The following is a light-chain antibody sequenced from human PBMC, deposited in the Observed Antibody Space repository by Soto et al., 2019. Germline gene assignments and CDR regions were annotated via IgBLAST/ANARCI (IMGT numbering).Light chain of an antibody. CDR1: QDISNY. Sequence: DIQMTQSPSSLSASVGDRVTITCQASQDISNYLSWYQQKPGKAPKLLIYDASNLETGVPSRFSGSGSGTDFTFTISSLQPEDIATYYCQQYDTLPRFTFGPGTKVDTK. J-gene: IGKJ3*01. CDR2: DAS. CDR3: QQYDTLPRFT. V-gene: IGKV1-33*01.